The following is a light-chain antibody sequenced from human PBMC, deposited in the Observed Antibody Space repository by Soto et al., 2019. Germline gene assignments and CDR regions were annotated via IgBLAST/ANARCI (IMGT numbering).Light chain of an antibody. CDR2: DAS. Sequence: DIQMTQSPSTLSASVGDRVTITCRASQRISSWLAWYQQKPGKAPKLLIYDASTLETGVPSRFSGSGSGTEFTLTITNLQPDDFATYYCQQYNSYLTFGGGTKVDIK. CDR1: QRISSW. J-gene: IGKJ4*01. CDR3: QQYNSYLT. V-gene: IGKV1-5*01.